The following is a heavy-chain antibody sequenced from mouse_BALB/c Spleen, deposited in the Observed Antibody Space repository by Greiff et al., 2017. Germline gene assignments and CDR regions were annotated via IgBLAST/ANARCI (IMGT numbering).Heavy chain of an antibody. D-gene: IGHD1-1*01. CDR2: INPSTGYT. Sequence: VQLQQSGAELAKPGASVKMSCKASGYTFTSYWMHWVKQRPGQGLEWIGYINPSTGYTEYNQKFKDKATLTADKSSSTAYMQLSSLTSEDSAVYYCASYVNAMDDWGQGTSVTVSS. CDR3: ASYVNAMDD. V-gene: IGHV1-7*01. CDR1: GYTFTSYW. J-gene: IGHJ4*01.